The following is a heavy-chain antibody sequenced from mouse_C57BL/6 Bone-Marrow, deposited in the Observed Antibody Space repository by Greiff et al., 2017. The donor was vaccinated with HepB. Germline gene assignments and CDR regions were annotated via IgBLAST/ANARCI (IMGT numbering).Heavy chain of an antibody. CDR3: ARRRKIYYYGSSPDY. J-gene: IGHJ2*01. CDR1: GYTFTSYW. V-gene: IGHV1-50*01. Sequence: QVQLQQPGAELVKPGASVKLSCKASGYTFTSYWMQWVKQRPGQGLEWIGEFDPSDSYTNYNQKFKGKATLTVDTSSSTAYMHLSSLTSEDSAVYYCARRRKIYYYGSSPDYWGQGTTLTVSS. CDR2: FDPSDSYT. D-gene: IGHD1-1*01.